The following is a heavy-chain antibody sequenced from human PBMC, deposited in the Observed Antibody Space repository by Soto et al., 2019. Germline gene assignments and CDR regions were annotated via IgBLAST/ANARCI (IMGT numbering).Heavy chain of an antibody. CDR1: GYTFTSYA. J-gene: IGHJ5*02. Sequence: GASVKVSCKASGYTFTSYAMHWVRQAPGQRLEWMGWINAGNGNTKYSQKFQGRVTITRDTSASTAYMELSSLRSEDTAVYYCARGRESYGSYSRWFDPWGQGTLVTVSS. V-gene: IGHV1-3*01. CDR2: INAGNGNT. CDR3: ARGRESYGSYSRWFDP. D-gene: IGHD4-17*01.